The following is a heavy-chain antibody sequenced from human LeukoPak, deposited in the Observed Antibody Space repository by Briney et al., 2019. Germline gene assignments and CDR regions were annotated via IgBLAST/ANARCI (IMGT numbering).Heavy chain of an antibody. CDR2: ISAYNGNT. CDR3: ARDRGGGHCGGDCFYNYGMDV. V-gene: IGHV1-18*01. Sequence: ASVKVSCKASGYTFTSYGISWVRQAPGQGLEWMGWISAYNGNTNYAQKLQGRVTMTTDTSTSTAYMELRSLRSDDTAVYYCARDRGGGHCGGDCFYNYGMDVWGQGTTVTVSS. D-gene: IGHD2-21*02. J-gene: IGHJ6*02. CDR1: GYTFTSYG.